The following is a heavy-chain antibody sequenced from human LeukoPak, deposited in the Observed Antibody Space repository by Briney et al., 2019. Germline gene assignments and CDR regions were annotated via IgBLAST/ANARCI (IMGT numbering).Heavy chain of an antibody. J-gene: IGHJ6*04. D-gene: IGHD1-14*01. CDR2: IDPSDSYT. CDR1: GYSFTSYW. CDR3: ASSPPTLRGQPNPNYYYYYGMDV. V-gene: IGHV5-10-1*01. Sequence: GESLKISCKGSGYSFTSYWISWVRQMPGKGLEWMGRIDPSDSYTNYSPSFQGHVTISADKSISTAYLQWSSLKASDTAMYYCASSPPTLRGQPNPNYYYYYGMDVWGKGTTVTVSS.